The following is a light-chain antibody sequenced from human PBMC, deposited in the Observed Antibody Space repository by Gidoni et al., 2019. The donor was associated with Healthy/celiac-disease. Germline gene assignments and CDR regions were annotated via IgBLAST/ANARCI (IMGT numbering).Light chain of an antibody. CDR3: SSYAGSNLRV. CDR2: EVS. Sequence: QSALTQPPSASGSPGQSVTISCTGTSSDVGGYNYVSWYQQHPGKAPKLMIYEVSKRPSGVPDRFSGLQAEDEADYYCSSYAGSNLRVFGTGTKVTVL. V-gene: IGLV2-8*01. CDR1: SSDVGGYNY. J-gene: IGLJ1*01.